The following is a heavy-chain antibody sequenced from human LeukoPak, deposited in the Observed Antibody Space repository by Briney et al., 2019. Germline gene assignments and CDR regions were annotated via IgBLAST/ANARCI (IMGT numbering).Heavy chain of an antibody. Sequence: SETLSLTCAVYGGSFSGYYWSWLRQPPGKGLEWIGEINHSGSTNYNPSLKSRVTISVDTSKNQFSLKLSSVTAADTAVYYCARGWLPYYFDYWGQGTLVTVSS. V-gene: IGHV4-34*01. CDR1: GGSFSGYY. J-gene: IGHJ4*02. D-gene: IGHD5-12*01. CDR2: INHSGST. CDR3: ARGWLPYYFDY.